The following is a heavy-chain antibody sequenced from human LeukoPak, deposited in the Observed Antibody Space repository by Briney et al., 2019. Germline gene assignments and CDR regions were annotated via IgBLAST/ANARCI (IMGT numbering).Heavy chain of an antibody. CDR2: ISSSGGSA. CDR3: AKGGSIVAAACDY. CDR1: GFIFSTYA. V-gene: IGHV3-23*01. J-gene: IGHJ4*02. D-gene: IGHD6-13*01. Sequence: PGGSLRLSCAASGFIFSTYAMSWVRQAPGKGLEWVSGISSSGGSAYYADSVKGRFTTSRDSSKNTLDLQMNSLRAEDTAVYYCAKGGSIVAAACDYWGQGTLVTVSS.